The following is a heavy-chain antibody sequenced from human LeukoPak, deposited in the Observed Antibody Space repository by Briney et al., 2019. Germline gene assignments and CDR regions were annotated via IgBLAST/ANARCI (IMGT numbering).Heavy chain of an antibody. J-gene: IGHJ3*02. CDR3: ARHRAGATSYDAFDI. Sequence: SETLSLTCAVSGYSINSGYYWGWIRQPPGKGLEWIGSIYHSGSTSYNPSLKSRVTISVDTSKNQFSLKLSSATAADTAVYYCARHRAGATSYDAFDIWGQGTMVTVSS. CDR1: GYSINSGYY. CDR2: IYHSGST. V-gene: IGHV4-38-2*01. D-gene: IGHD1-26*01.